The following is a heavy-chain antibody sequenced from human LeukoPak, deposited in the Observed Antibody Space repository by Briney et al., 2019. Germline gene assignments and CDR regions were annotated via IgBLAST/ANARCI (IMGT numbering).Heavy chain of an antibody. D-gene: IGHD5-18*01. CDR1: GFTFSAYW. V-gene: IGHV3-74*01. J-gene: IGHJ4*02. CDR3: ARDRPGNTAIDY. Sequence: GGSLRLSCAASGFTFSAYWMHWVRQAPGKGLVWVSRIHSDGRSTSYADSVNGRFTISRDNAKNTLYLQMNSLRAEDTAVYYCARDRPGNTAIDYWGQGTLVTVSS. CDR2: IHSDGRST.